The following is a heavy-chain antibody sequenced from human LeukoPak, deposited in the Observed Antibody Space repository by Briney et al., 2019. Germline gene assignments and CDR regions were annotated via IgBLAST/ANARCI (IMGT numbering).Heavy chain of an antibody. D-gene: IGHD6-19*01. J-gene: IGHJ3*02. Sequence: PSQTLSLTCAVSGGSISSGGYSWSWIRQPPGKGLEWIGYIYHSGSTYYNPSLKSRVTISVDRSKNQFSLKLSSVTAADTAVYYCARDSSGWYAFDIWGQGTMVTVSS. V-gene: IGHV4-30-2*01. CDR3: ARDSSGWYAFDI. CDR2: IYHSGST. CDR1: GGSISSGGYS.